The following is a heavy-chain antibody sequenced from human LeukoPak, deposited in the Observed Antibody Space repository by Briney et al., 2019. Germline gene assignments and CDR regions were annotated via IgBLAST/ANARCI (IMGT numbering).Heavy chain of an antibody. J-gene: IGHJ1*01. CDR2: MNPNSGNA. CDR1: GYTFTSYD. D-gene: IGHD3-22*01. V-gene: IGHV1-8*03. CDR3: ARPTYDSSDYEYFQH. Sequence: GASVKVSCKASGYTFTSYDINWVRQATGQGLEWMGWMNPNSGNAGYAQEFQGRVTITRNTSISTAYMELSSLRSEDTAVYYCARPTYDSSDYEYFQHWGQGTLVTVSS.